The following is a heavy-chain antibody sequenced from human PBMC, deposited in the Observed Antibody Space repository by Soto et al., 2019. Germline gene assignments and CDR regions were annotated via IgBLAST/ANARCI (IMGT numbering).Heavy chain of an antibody. CDR1: GGSISSGGYY. J-gene: IGHJ4*02. V-gene: IGHV4-31*03. CDR3: ARTAVEWLLYLDY. CDR2: IYYSGST. D-gene: IGHD3-3*01. Sequence: PSETLSLTCTVSGGSISSGGYYWSWIRQHPGKGLEWIGYIYYSGSTYYNPSLKSRVTISVDTSKNQFSLKLSSVTAADTAVYYCARTAVEWLLYLDYWGQGTLVTVSS.